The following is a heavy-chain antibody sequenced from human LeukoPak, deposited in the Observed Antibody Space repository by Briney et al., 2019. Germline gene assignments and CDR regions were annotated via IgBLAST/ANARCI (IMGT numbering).Heavy chain of an antibody. V-gene: IGHV3-7*03. CDR1: GFTFSTFW. CDR3: ARGASSSP. Sequence: GGSLRLSCEASGFTFSTFWMTWVRQVPGKGLEWVANIKQDGSERNYVDSVKGRFTISRDNAKNSLYLQMNSLRAEDTAVYYCARGASSSPWDQGTLV. D-gene: IGHD6-13*01. J-gene: IGHJ5*02. CDR2: IKQDGSER.